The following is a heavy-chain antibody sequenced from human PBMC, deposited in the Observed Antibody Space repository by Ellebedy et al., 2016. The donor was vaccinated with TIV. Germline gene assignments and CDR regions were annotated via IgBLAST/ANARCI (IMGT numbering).Heavy chain of an antibody. J-gene: IGHJ4*02. Sequence: GGSLRLSXAASGFTFSHYSMNWVRQAPGKGLEWVSLISRNSTYIYYADSVKGRFTISRDNAQNSLYLQMNSLRAEDTAVYYCARVLGVTAIYYWGQGTLVTVSS. D-gene: IGHD2-21*02. CDR1: GFTFSHYS. CDR2: ISRNSTYI. V-gene: IGHV3-21*06. CDR3: ARVLGVTAIYY.